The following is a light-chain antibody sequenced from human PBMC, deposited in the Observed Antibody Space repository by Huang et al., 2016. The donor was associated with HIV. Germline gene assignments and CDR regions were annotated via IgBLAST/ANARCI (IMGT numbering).Light chain of an antibody. V-gene: IGKV1-NL1*01. Sequence: DIQMTQSPSSLSTSVGDRVTITCRASQGISNALAWYQQKPGRVTKLLLYGVSRLRSGVPSRFRVRGSVTDSALTISRLQSEDFASYYCQQYFSSPPLTFGGGTKVEIK. J-gene: IGKJ4*01. CDR2: GVS. CDR3: QQYFSSPPLT. CDR1: QGISNA.